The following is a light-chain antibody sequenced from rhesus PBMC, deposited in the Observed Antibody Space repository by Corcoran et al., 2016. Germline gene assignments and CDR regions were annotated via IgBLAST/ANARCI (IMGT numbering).Light chain of an antibody. Sequence: EIVMTQSPATLSLSPGERATLSCRASQSVSSYVAWYRQKPEQAPRLLIYGASSKATCIPDRFSGSGSGTDFTLTISSVEPVDFAVYYCQQYSNWPLTFGGGTKVEIK. CDR1: QSVSSY. J-gene: IGKJ4*01. V-gene: IGKV3S9*01. CDR3: QQYSNWPLT. CDR2: GAS.